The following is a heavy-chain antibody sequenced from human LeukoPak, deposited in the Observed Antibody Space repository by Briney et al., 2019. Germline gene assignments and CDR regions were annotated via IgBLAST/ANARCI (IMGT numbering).Heavy chain of an antibody. V-gene: IGHV3-11*01. CDR3: AKDTRPMITFGGVIVE. CDR1: VYTLRVLY. Sequence: GGSLRLACADSVYTLRVLYMSGMREALGRGLEWVSHMINRWGTIQYAESVWGRVTVSRDNAKNSLYLQMNSLRAEDTALYYCAKDTRPMITFGGVIVEWGQGTLVPVPS. D-gene: IGHD3-16*02. J-gene: IGHJ4*02. CDR2: MINRWGTI.